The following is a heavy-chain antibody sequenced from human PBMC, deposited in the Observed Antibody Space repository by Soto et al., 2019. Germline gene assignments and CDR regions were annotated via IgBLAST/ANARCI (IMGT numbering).Heavy chain of an antibody. Sequence: QVQLVESGGGVVQPGRSLRLSCAASGFTFSSYAMHWVRQAPGKGLEWVAVISYDGSNKYYADSVKGRFTISRDNSKNTLYLQMNSLRAEDTAVYYCARDLRSSSWEAPGWYYYGMDVWGQGTTVTVSS. D-gene: IGHD6-13*01. J-gene: IGHJ6*02. CDR3: ARDLRSSSWEAPGWYYYGMDV. CDR1: GFTFSSYA. CDR2: ISYDGSNK. V-gene: IGHV3-30-3*01.